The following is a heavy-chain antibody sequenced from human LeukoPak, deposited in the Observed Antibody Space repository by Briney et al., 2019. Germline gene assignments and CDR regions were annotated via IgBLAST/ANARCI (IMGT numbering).Heavy chain of an antibody. CDR1: GFSFSTYS. J-gene: IGHJ4*02. CDR3: AKDKSLSIVGAPNDY. Sequence: GGSLRLSCAASGFSFSTYSMNWVRQAPGKGLEWVSSISSSNNYIYYAGSVQGRFTISRDNAKNSLYLQMNSLRAEDTAVYYCAKDKSLSIVGAPNDYWGQGTLVTVSS. CDR2: ISSSNNYI. V-gene: IGHV3-21*01. D-gene: IGHD1-26*01.